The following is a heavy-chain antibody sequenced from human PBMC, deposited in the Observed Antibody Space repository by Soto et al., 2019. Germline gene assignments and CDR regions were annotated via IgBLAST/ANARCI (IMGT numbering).Heavy chain of an antibody. Sequence: GGSLRLSYAASGFTFSSYDMHWVRQATGKGLEWVSAIGSGGGTYYADSVKGRFTISRDNSKNTLYLQMNSLRAEDTAVYYCARDLLDIVVVPAAETPIYYYYGMDVWGQGTTVTVSS. V-gene: IGHV3-13*01. CDR1: GFTFSSYD. J-gene: IGHJ6*02. CDR3: ARDLLDIVVVPAAETPIYYYYGMDV. D-gene: IGHD2-2*01. CDR2: IGSGGGT.